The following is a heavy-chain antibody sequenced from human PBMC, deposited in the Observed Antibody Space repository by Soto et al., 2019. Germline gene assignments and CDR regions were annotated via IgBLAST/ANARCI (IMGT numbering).Heavy chain of an antibody. CDR2: ISYDGSKK. CDR3: AKDPSEGYSGYYFDY. CDR1: GFTFSSYG. V-gene: IGHV3-30*18. Sequence: GGSLRLSCAASGFTFSSYGMHWVRQAPGKGLEWVAVISYDGSKKYYADSVKGRFTISRDNSKNTLYLQMNSLRAEDTAVYYCAKDPSEGYSGYYFDYWGQGTLVTVSS. J-gene: IGHJ4*02. D-gene: IGHD2-15*01.